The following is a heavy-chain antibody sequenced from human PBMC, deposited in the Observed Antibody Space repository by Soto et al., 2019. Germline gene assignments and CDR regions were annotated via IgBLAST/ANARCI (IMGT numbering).Heavy chain of an antibody. Sequence: SGTLSLTGAIYGKSFLGYYWRWIRQPPGKGLEWIGEINHSGSTNYNPSLKSRVTISVDTSKNQFSLKLSSVTAADTAVYYCATPGLWSDAFDIWGQGTMVT. CDR1: GKSFLGYY. V-gene: IGHV4-34*01. J-gene: IGHJ3*02. D-gene: IGHD5-18*01. CDR2: INHSGST. CDR3: ATPGLWSDAFDI.